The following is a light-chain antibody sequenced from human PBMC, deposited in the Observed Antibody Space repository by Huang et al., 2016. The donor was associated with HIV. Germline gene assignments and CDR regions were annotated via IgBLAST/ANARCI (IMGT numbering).Light chain of an antibody. V-gene: IGKV4-1*01. CDR2: WES. CDR3: QQYYTPPPA. Sequence: DIVMTQSPDSLAVSLGERATINCKSSQSLLYSSNNQSYLGWYQMKPGQPPRLLIYWESNRDAWVPDRFSGSGSGTDFTLTIDSLQPEDVAVYYCQQYYTPPPAFGQGTKLEIK. CDR1: QSLLYSSNNQSY. J-gene: IGKJ2*01.